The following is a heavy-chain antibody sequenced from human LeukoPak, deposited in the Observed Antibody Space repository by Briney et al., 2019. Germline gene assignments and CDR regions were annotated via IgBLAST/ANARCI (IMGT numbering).Heavy chain of an antibody. J-gene: IGHJ4*02. V-gene: IGHV3-23*01. CDR3: AKGAPPTYYDILTGQDY. CDR2: ISGSGGGT. Sequence: GGSLRLSCAASGFTFNSYAMSWVRQAPEKGLEWVATISGSGGGTYYADSVKGRFTISRDNSKNMLYLQLNSLRAEDTAVYSCAKGAPPTYYDILTGQDYWGQGTLVTVSS. D-gene: IGHD3-9*01. CDR1: GFTFNSYA.